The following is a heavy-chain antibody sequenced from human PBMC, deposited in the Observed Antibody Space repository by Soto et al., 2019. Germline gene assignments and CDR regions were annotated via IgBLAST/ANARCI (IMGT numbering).Heavy chain of an antibody. V-gene: IGHV4-59*01. CDR3: ARDPYS. CDR2: IYYSGST. Sequence: QVQLQESGPGLVKPSETLSLTCTVAGGCISSYYWSWIRQPPGKGLEWIGYIYYSGSTNYNPSLKSRVTISVDTSKNQFSLKLSSVTAADTAVYYCARDPYSWGQGTLVTVSS. CDR1: GGCISSYY. J-gene: IGHJ4*02. D-gene: IGHD1-26*01.